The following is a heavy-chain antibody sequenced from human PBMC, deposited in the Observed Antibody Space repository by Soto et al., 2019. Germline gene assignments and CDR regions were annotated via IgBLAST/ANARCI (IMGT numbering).Heavy chain of an antibody. CDR2: IYHSGST. CDR1: GVSIGIGSCS. CDR3: ARAMVVAATHRFDP. Sequence: PSVTPSRRSAVAGVSIGIGSCSLSWIRQPPGKGLEWIGYIYHSGSTYYNPSLRSRVTISVDRSKNQFSLKLSSVTAADTAVYYCARAMVVAATHRFDPWGQGTLVKVSS. D-gene: IGHD2-15*01. J-gene: IGHJ5*02. V-gene: IGHV4-30-2*01.